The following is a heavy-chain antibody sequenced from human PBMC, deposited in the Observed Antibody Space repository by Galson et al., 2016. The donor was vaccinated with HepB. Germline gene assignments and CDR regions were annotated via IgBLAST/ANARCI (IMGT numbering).Heavy chain of an antibody. CDR1: GFTFSRYA. CDR2: ISYDGSNK. Sequence: SLRLSCAASGFTFSRYAMHWVRQAPGKGLEWVALISYDGSNKYYADSVKGRFTISRDNSKNTLYLQMNSLRAEDTAVYYCAKSSAVTVIRRYSHYFNNWGQGTLVTVSS. J-gene: IGHJ4*02. D-gene: IGHD2-21*02. CDR3: AKSSAVTVIRRYSHYFNN. V-gene: IGHV3-30*18.